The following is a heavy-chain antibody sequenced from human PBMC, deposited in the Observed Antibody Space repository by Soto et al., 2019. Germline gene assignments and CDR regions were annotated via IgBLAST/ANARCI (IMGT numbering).Heavy chain of an antibody. CDR3: AKGYCSGGSCYSGFDP. CDR2: ISGSGGST. D-gene: IGHD2-15*01. CDR1: GFTFSSYA. Sequence: ESGGGLVQPGGSLRLSCAASGFTFSSYAMSWVRQAPGKGLEWVSAISGSGGSTYYADSVKGRFTISRDNSKNTLYLQMNSLRAEDTAVYYCAKGYCSGGSCYSGFDPWGQGTLVTVSS. J-gene: IGHJ5*02. V-gene: IGHV3-23*01.